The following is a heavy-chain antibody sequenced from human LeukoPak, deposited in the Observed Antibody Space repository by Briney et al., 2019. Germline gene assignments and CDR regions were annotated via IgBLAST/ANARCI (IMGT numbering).Heavy chain of an antibody. Sequence: GASVKVSCKVSGYTLTELSMHWVRQAPGKGLEWMGGFDPEDGETIYAQKFQGRVTMTEDTSTDTAYMELSSLRSEDTAVYYCARDTGCSSTSCYGNYYYMDVWGKGTTVTVSS. V-gene: IGHV1-24*01. D-gene: IGHD2-2*01. CDR1: GYTLTELS. CDR3: ARDTGCSSTSCYGNYYYMDV. CDR2: FDPEDGET. J-gene: IGHJ6*03.